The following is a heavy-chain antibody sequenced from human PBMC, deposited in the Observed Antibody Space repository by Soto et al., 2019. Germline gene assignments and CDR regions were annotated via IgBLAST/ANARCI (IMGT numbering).Heavy chain of an antibody. J-gene: IGHJ4*02. D-gene: IGHD3-10*01. Sequence: GGSLRLSCAASGFTFSGSYMHWVRQVPGKGLVWVARINSDGTTTNYADSVKGRFTISRDNAKRTVSLQMNSLRAEDTALYHCVRMSGEPYWGQGTLVTVSS. CDR1: GFTFSGSY. CDR2: INSDGTTT. CDR3: VRMSGEPY. V-gene: IGHV3-74*01.